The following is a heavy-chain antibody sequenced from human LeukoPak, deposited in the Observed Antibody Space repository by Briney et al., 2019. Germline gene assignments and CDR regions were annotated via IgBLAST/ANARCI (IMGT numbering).Heavy chain of an antibody. J-gene: IGHJ3*02. D-gene: IGHD3-10*01. V-gene: IGHV3-15*01. CDR2: VISKADDGTT. CDR3: ATEGGSGSYYGDDAFDM. Sequence: GGSLRLSCEASGFSFTNTWMSWVRQAPGKGLEWVGRVISKADDGTTDYAAPVQGRFTISRDDSKNTLSLQMNSLKTEDTAVYYCATEGGSGSYYGDDAFDMWGQGTMVTVSS. CDR1: GFSFTNTW.